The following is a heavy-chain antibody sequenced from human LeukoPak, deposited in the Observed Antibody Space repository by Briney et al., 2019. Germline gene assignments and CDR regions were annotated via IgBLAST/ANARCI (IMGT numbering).Heavy chain of an antibody. V-gene: IGHV3-30*02. CDR3: AKDQLWFGELYYYYMDV. J-gene: IGHJ6*03. Sequence: PGGSLRLSCAASGFTFSSYGMHWVRQAPGKGLEWVALIRYDGSNKYYADSVKGRFTISRDSSKNTLYLQMNSLRAEDTAVYYCAKDQLWFGELYYYYMDVWGKGTTVTVSS. D-gene: IGHD3-10*01. CDR2: IRYDGSNK. CDR1: GFTFSSYG.